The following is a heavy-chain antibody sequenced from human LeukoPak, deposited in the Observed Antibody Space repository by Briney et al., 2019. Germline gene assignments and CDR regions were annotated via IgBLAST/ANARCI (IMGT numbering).Heavy chain of an antibody. J-gene: IGHJ4*02. CDR2: IRYDGSNK. CDR3: AKDRIVVVPAAMGVLDY. D-gene: IGHD2-2*01. V-gene: IGHV3-30*02. CDR1: GFTFSSYG. Sequence: GGSLRLSCAASGFTFSSYGMHWVRQAPGKRLEWVAFIRYDGSNKYYADSVKGRFTISRDNSKNTLYLQMNSLRAEDTAVYYCAKDRIVVVPAAMGVLDYWGQGTLVTVSS.